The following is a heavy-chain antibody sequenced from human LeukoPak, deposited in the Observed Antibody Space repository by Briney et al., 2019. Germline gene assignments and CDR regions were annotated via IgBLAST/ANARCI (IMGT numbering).Heavy chain of an antibody. V-gene: IGHV3-21*01. Sequence: GGSLRLSCAASGFTFSSYSMNWVRQAPGKGLEWASSISTSSNYIYYADSVKGRFTISRDNAKNSLYLQMNSLRAEDTAVYYCARVLGGQYDYWGQGTLVTVSS. CDR2: ISTSSNYI. J-gene: IGHJ4*02. CDR3: ARVLGGQYDY. CDR1: GFTFSSYS.